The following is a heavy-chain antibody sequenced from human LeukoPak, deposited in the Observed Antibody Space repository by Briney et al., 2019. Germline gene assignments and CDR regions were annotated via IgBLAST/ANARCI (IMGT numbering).Heavy chain of an antibody. D-gene: IGHD6-19*01. V-gene: IGHV3-33*06. Sequence: GGSLRLSCAASGFTFSSYGMYWVRQAPGKGLEWVAVIWHDGSDKYYADSVKGRFTISRDNSKNTLYLQMNSLRGEDTAVYYCAKNLYSSGWSGLDYWGQGTPVTVSS. J-gene: IGHJ4*02. CDR3: AKNLYSSGWSGLDY. CDR2: IWHDGSDK. CDR1: GFTFSSYG.